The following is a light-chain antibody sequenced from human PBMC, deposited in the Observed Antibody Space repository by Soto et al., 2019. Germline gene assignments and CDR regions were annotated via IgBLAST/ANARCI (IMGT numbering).Light chain of an antibody. Sequence: QSVLTHSRSVSGSPGQSVTISCTGTSSDVGGYNYVSWYQQHPGKAPKLMIYDVSKRPSGVPDRFSGSKSGNTASLTISGLQAEDEADYYCCSYAGSYTLYVFGTGTKVTVL. V-gene: IGLV2-11*01. CDR2: DVS. CDR3: CSYAGSYTLYV. J-gene: IGLJ1*01. CDR1: SSDVGGYNY.